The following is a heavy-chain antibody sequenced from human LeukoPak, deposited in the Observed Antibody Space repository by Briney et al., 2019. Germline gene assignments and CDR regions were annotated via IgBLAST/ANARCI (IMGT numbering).Heavy chain of an antibody. CDR1: GYTFTGYY. D-gene: IGHD3-22*01. CDR3: ARGLMIVVVADAFDI. Sequence: ASVKVSCKASGYTFTGYYMHWVRQAPGQGLEWMGWINPNSGGTNYAQKFQGRVTMTRDTSISTAYMELSRLRSEDTAVYYCARGLMIVVVADAFDIWGQGTMVTVSS. V-gene: IGHV1-2*02. J-gene: IGHJ3*02. CDR2: INPNSGGT.